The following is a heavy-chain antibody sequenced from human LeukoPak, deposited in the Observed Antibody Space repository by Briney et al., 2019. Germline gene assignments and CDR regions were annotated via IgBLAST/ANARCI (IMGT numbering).Heavy chain of an antibody. Sequence: GGSLRLSCSASGFTFTSHVMHWDRQAPGVGLEWVSGISGSGGSTYYADSVKGRFTISRDNSKNTLYLQMNSLRAEDTAVYYCSKTVGATTLDAFDIWGQGTIITVSS. D-gene: IGHD1-26*01. CDR3: SKTVGATTLDAFDI. J-gene: IGHJ3*02. CDR2: ISGSGGST. V-gene: IGHV3-23*01. CDR1: GFTFTSHV.